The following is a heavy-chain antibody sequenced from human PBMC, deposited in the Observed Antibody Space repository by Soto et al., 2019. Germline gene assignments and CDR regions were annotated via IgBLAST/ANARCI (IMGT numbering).Heavy chain of an antibody. CDR3: ARERVMEWLRSVIDY. CDR1: GGSISSGGYY. Sequence: QVQLQESGPGLVKPSQTLSLTCTVSGGSISSGGYYWSWIRQHPGKGLEWIGYIYYSGSTYYNPSLKSRVTISIDTSKNQCSLKLSSVTAADTAVYYCARERVMEWLRSVIDYWGQGTLVTVSS. CDR2: IYYSGST. V-gene: IGHV4-31*03. J-gene: IGHJ4*02. D-gene: IGHD5-12*01.